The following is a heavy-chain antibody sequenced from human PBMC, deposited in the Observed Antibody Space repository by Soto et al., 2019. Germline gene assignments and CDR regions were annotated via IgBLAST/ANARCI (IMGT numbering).Heavy chain of an antibody. V-gene: IGHV6-1*01. J-gene: IGHJ6*02. CDR2: TYYRSKWYN. Sequence: PSQTLSLICAISGDRVSANSAGWNCFIHSASRGLEWLGRTYYRSKWYNDYAVSVKSRITIHPDTPKNQFSLQLNSVTPEDSAVYYCARDPTGSPPLDVWGQGTTVTVSS. CDR1: GDRVSANSAG. D-gene: IGHD6-25*01. CDR3: ARDPTGSPPLDV.